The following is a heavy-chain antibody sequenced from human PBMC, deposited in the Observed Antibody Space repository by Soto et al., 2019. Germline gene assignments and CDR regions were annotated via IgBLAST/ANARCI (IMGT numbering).Heavy chain of an antibody. CDR3: AKAGPHDAFDI. CDR2: ISWNSGSI. D-gene: IGHD3-10*01. V-gene: IGHV3-9*01. CDR1: GFTFDDYA. J-gene: IGHJ3*02. Sequence: EVQLVESGGGLVQPGRSLRLSCAASGFTFDDYAMHWVRQAPGKGLEWVSGISWNSGSIGYADSVKGRFTISRDNAKNSLYLQMNSLRAEDTALYYCAKAGPHDAFDIWGQGTMVTVSS.